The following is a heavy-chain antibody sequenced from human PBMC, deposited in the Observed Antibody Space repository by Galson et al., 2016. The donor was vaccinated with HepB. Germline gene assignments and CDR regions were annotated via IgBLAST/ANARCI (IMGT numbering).Heavy chain of an antibody. J-gene: IGHJ4*02. V-gene: IGHV3-11*01. CDR3: AREGDVDYGSTAHFDL. CDR1: EFTFSDYY. CDR2: ISTSGSTI. D-gene: IGHD3-10*01. Sequence: SLRLSCAASEFTFSDYYMSWVRQAPGKGLEWVSYISTSGSTIYFADSVKGRFTISRDDAKNSLFLQMNSLTAEDTAVYYCAREGDVDYGSTAHFDLWGQGTLVTASS.